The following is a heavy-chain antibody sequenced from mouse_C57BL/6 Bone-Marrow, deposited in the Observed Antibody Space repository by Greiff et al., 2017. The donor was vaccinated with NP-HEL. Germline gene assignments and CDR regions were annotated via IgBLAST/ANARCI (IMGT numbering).Heavy chain of an antibody. CDR1: GYTFTTYP. D-gene: IGHD2-4*01. CDR3: ARGPIYDYDGGYYAMDY. CDR2: FHPYNDDT. V-gene: IGHV1-47*01. Sequence: LQESGAELVKPGASVKMSCKASGYTFTTYPIEWMKQNHGKSLEWIGNFHPYNDDTKYNEKFKGKATLTVEKSSSTVYLELSRLTSDDSAVYYCARGPIYDYDGGYYAMDYWGQGTSVTVSS. J-gene: IGHJ4*01.